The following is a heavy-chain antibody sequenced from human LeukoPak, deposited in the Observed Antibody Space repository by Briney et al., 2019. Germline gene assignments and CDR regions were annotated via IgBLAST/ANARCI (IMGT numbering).Heavy chain of an antibody. CDR1: GSTFVDYA. CDR2: IRSNPYGGTT. CDR3: TRGLLPGY. V-gene: IGHV3-49*04. Sequence: GGSLRLSCTASGSTFVDYAMTWVRQAPGKGLEWVGFIRSNPYGGTTEYAASVKGRFTISRDDSKSIAYLQMNSLKTEDTAVYYCTRGLLPGYWGQGTLVTVSS. J-gene: IGHJ4*02. D-gene: IGHD2/OR15-2a*01.